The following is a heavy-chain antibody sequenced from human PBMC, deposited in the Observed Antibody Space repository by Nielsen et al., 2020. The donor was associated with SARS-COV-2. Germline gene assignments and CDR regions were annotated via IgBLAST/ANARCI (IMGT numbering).Heavy chain of an antibody. CDR1: GGSISSYY. CDR2: IYYSGST. Sequence: ESLKISCTVSGGSISSYYWSWIRQPPGKGLEWIGYIYYSGSTNYNPSLKSRVTISVDTSKNQFSLKLSSVTAADTAVYYCAREGLYGADVWGQGTTVTVSS. CDR3: AREGLYGADV. J-gene: IGHJ6*02. D-gene: IGHD4-17*01. V-gene: IGHV4-59*08.